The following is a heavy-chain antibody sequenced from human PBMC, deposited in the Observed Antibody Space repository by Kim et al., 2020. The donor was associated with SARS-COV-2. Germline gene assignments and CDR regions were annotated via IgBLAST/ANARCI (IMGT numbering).Heavy chain of an antibody. J-gene: IGHJ5*02. D-gene: IGHD2-2*01. CDR1: GGTFSSYA. CDR2: IIPIFGTA. CDR3: ARARKPTTRYCSSTSCLLNNWFDP. V-gene: IGHV1-69*13. Sequence: SVKVSCKASGGTFSSYAISWVRQAPGQGLEWMGGIIPIFGTANYAQKFQGRVTITADESTSTAYMELSSLRSEDTAVYYCARARKPTTRYCSSTSCLLNNWFDPWGQGTLVTVSS.